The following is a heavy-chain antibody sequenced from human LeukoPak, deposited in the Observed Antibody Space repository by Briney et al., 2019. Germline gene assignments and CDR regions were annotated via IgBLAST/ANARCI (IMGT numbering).Heavy chain of an antibody. J-gene: IGHJ5*02. CDR2: VSGSGGST. Sequence: PGGSLRLSCAASGFTFSSYAMSWVRQAPGKGLEWVSAVSGSGGSTYYADFVKGRFTISRDNSKNTLYLQMNSLRAEDTAVYYCAKDPGVMGTTRFDPWGQGTLVTVSS. CDR1: GFTFSSYA. D-gene: IGHD2/OR15-2a*01. CDR3: AKDPGVMGTTRFDP. V-gene: IGHV3-23*01.